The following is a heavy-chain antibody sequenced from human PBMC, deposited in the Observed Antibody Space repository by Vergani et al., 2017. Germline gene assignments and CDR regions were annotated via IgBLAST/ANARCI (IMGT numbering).Heavy chain of an antibody. CDR3: ARGGVGMATTFYYYYGMDV. V-gene: IGHV4-59*01. CDR1: GGSISSYY. Sequence: QVQLQESGPGLVKPSETLSLTCTVSGGSISSYYWSWIRQPPGKGLEWIGYIYYSGSTNYNPSLKSRVTISVDTSKNQFSLKLSSVTAADTAVYYCARGGVGMATTFYYYYGMDVWGQGTTVTVYS. J-gene: IGHJ6*02. D-gene: IGHD5-24*01. CDR2: IYYSGST.